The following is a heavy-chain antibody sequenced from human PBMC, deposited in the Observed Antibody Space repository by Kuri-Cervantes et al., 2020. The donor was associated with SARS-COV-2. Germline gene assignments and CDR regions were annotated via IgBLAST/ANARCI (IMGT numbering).Heavy chain of an antibody. CDR2: ISSSDGPI. CDR1: GGSISSSSYY. V-gene: IGHV3-11*04. CDR3: ARESDTGTYGFFDS. D-gene: IGHD1-26*01. Sequence: LSLTCTVSGGSISSSSYYWGWIRQPPGKGLEWISHISSSDGPIYYADSVKGRFTISGDNANDSVYLQMTRLGADDTAIYYCARESDTGTYGFFDSWGQGTLVTVSS. J-gene: IGHJ4*02.